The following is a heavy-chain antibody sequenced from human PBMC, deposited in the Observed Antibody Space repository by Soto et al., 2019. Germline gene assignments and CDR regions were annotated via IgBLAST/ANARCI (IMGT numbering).Heavy chain of an antibody. CDR1: SGAISSGSYY. V-gene: IGHV4-39*01. Sequence: QLQLQESGPELVKPSETLSLSCTVSSGAISSGSYYWGWIRQPPGKGLEWIGSIYYSGSTYYNPSLKSRVTMSVDTSKNQFSLKLSSVTAADTALYYCARYGAPNWFDPWGQGTLVTVSS. D-gene: IGHD2-8*01. J-gene: IGHJ5*02. CDR3: ARYGAPNWFDP. CDR2: IYYSGST.